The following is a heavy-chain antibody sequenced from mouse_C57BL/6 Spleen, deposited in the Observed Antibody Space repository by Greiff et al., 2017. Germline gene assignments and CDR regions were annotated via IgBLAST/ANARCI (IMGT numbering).Heavy chain of an antibody. CDR2: IWRGGST. CDR3: ARSRYYFDY. V-gene: IGHV2-2*01. D-gene: IGHD3-1*01. CDR1: GFSLTSYG. J-gene: IGHJ2*01. Sequence: QVHVKQSGPGLVQPSQSLSITCTVSGFSLTSYGVHWVRQSPGKGLEWLGVIWRGGSTDYNAAFISRLSISKDNSKSQVFFKMNSLQADDTAIYYCARSRYYFDYWGQGTTLTVSS.